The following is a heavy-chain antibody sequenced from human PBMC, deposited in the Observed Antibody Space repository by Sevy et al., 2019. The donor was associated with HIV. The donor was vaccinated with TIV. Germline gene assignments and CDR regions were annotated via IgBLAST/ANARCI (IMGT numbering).Heavy chain of an antibody. D-gene: IGHD6-19*01. CDR2: ISSSSSYI. V-gene: IGHV3-21*01. CDR1: GFTFSSYS. J-gene: IGHJ5*02. Sequence: GGSLRLSCAASGFTFSSYSMNWVRQAPGKGLEWVSSISSSSSYIYYADSVKGRFTISRDNAKNSLYLQMNSLRAEDTAVYYCARAHFYSSGWYWFDPWGQRTLVTVSS. CDR3: ARAHFYSSGWYWFDP.